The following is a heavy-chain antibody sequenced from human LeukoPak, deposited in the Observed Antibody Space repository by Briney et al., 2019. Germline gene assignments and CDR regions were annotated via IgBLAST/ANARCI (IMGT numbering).Heavy chain of an antibody. Sequence: GGPLRLSCAASGFTFSNYAMSWVRQAPWKGLEWVSGIRGSGGSTDYADSVKGRFTISRDNFKNTLYLQMNSLRAEDTAVYYCAKDPHYDSSGYSFDPWGQGTLVTVSS. D-gene: IGHD3-22*01. CDR1: GFTFSNYA. CDR2: IRGSGGST. J-gene: IGHJ5*02. V-gene: IGHV3-23*01. CDR3: AKDPHYDSSGYSFDP.